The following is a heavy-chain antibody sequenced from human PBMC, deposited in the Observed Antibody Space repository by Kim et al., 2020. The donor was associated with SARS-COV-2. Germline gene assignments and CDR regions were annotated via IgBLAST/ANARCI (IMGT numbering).Heavy chain of an antibody. CDR3: PKSKYGGIKEIYYFHF. CDR1: GYTFTDYY. Sequence: ASVKVSCKASGYTFTDYYVHWVRQAPGQGLEWMGWISTKSGGTEFAQKFQGRVTMTRDTTMSTAYMELSSLTPDDTAIYYCPKSKYGGIKEIYYFHFWG. CDR2: ISTKSGGT. D-gene: IGHD3-10*01. J-gene: IGHJ5*01. V-gene: IGHV1-2*02.